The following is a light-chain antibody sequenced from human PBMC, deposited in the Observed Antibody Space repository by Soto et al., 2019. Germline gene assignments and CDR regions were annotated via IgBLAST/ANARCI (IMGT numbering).Light chain of an antibody. CDR2: GTS. CDR1: QSVSTN. CDR3: HQYNFWPT. V-gene: IGKV3-15*01. J-gene: IGKJ1*01. Sequence: EIVMTQSPATLSVSPGERATLSCRASQSVSTNLAWYQQKPGQSPRLLIYGTSTRATSVPARFSGGGSGTEFTLTINSLQSEDFAVYFCHQYNFWPTFGQGTKVEFK.